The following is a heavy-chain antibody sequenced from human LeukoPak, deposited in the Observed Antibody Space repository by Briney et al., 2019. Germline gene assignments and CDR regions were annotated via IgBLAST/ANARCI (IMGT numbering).Heavy chain of an antibody. J-gene: IGHJ4*02. CDR1: GFTFGDYA. Sequence: GGSLRLSCTTSGFTFGDYAMTWVREAPGKGLVWLGFIGSKTSGGTTDFAASVNGRFTISREDSKSIAYLQMNTLKTEDTAIYYCARGAFEYDTSGYYYTFDYWGQGSLVTVSS. D-gene: IGHD3-22*01. V-gene: IGHV3-49*04. CDR3: ARGAFEYDTSGYYYTFDY. CDR2: IGSKTSGGTT.